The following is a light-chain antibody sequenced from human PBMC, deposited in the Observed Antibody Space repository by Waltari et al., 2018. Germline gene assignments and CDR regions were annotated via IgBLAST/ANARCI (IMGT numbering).Light chain of an antibody. CDR1: ALPKQY. Sequence: SYELTQPPSVSVSPGQTARITCSGDALPKQYGYWYQKKAGQAPVLVIKKDSERPSGIPERFSGSSSGSTVTLTITGVQAEDKADYYCQSTDSNGTYLYVFGSGTKVTVL. V-gene: IGLV3-25*03. CDR3: QSTDSNGTYLYV. J-gene: IGLJ1*01. CDR2: KDS.